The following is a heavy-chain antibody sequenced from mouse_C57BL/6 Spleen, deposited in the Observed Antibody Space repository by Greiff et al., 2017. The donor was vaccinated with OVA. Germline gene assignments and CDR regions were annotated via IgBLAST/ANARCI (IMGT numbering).Heavy chain of an antibody. CDR1: GSTFSDYG. CDR2: ISSGSSTI. D-gene: IGHD1-1*01. Sequence: EVKLVESGGGLVKPGGSLKLSCAASGSTFSDYGMHWVRQAPEKGLEWVAYISSGSSTIYYADTVKGRFTISRDNAKNTLFLQMTSLRSEDTAMYYCARLGYYGSSLYFDYWGQGTTLTVSS. CDR3: ARLGYYGSSLYFDY. V-gene: IGHV5-17*01. J-gene: IGHJ2*01.